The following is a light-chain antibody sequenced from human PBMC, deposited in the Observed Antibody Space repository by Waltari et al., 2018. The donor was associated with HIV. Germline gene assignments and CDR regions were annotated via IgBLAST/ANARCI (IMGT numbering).Light chain of an antibody. J-gene: IGLJ2*01. CDR2: GNN. CDR1: KANIGVGYE. V-gene: IGLV1-40*01. Sequence: QSVLTQPPSVSGDTGQRVTISCTGSKANIGVGYEVHWYQQVPGTAPKLLIYGNNNRAEGLPDRFSGSKSGTSASLAISGLQAEDEAEYHCQSYDSSLTTTVFGGGTKLTVL. CDR3: QSYDSSLTTTV.